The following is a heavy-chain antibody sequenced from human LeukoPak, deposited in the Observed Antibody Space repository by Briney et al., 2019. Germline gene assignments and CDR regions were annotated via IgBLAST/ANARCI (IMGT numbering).Heavy chain of an antibody. Sequence: PGGSLRLSCAAPGFTFSGYTMIWVRQAPGKGLGWLSYISSAGSTVYYADSVKGRFTISRDNAKNTLYLQMNSLRAEDTAVYYCAKSLPTVVEATWAGYFDLWGRGTLVTVSS. V-gene: IGHV3-48*01. D-gene: IGHD2-15*01. J-gene: IGHJ2*01. CDR2: ISSAGSTV. CDR3: AKSLPTVVEATWAGYFDL. CDR1: GFTFSGYT.